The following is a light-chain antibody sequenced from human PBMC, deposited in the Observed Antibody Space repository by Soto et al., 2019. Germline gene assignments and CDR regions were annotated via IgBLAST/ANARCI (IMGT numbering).Light chain of an antibody. CDR1: QSINSY. Sequence: DIQMTQSPSSLSASVGDRVTITCRAGQSINSYLNWYQQKPGKAPKLLIYEASSLQSGVPSRFSGSGSGTDFTLTISSLQPEDFATYYCQQSDSTPLTFGGGTKVEI. CDR3: QQSDSTPLT. V-gene: IGKV1-39*01. J-gene: IGKJ4*01. CDR2: EAS.